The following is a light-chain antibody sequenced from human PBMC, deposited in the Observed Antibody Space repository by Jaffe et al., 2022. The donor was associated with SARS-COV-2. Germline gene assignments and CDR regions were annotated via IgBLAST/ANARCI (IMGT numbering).Light chain of an antibody. CDR1: SSNMGSHH. CDR2: ENN. Sequence: QAVLTQPPSVSAAPGQKVTISCSGSSSNMGSHHLSWYQQLPGRAPKLLIYENNKRPSGIPDRFSGSKSGTSATLGITGLQTGDEADYYCGAWDSSLSAGLFGGGTRVTVL. V-gene: IGLV1-51*02. J-gene: IGLJ2*01. CDR3: GAWDSSLSAGL.